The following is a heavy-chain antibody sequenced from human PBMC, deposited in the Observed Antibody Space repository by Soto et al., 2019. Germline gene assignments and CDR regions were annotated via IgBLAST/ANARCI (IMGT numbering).Heavy chain of an antibody. V-gene: IGHV4-59*01. D-gene: IGHD6-6*01. CDR2: IYSSGST. CDR1: GGSISSYY. CDR3: ARGGSSSNNYYYYGMDV. Sequence: SETLSLTCTVSGGSISSYYWSWLRQPPGKGLEWIGYIYSSGSTNYNPSLKSRVTLSVDTSKNQFSLKLSSVTAEDTAVYYCARGGSSSNNYYYYGMDVWGQGTTVT. J-gene: IGHJ6*02.